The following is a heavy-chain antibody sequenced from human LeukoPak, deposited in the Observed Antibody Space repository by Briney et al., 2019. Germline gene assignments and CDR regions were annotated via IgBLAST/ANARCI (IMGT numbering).Heavy chain of an antibody. CDR3: VKGLTYYYGSGSYPFDY. CDR1: GFTFSSYA. V-gene: IGHV3-64D*06. D-gene: IGHD3-10*01. J-gene: IGHJ4*02. CDR2: ISSNGGST. Sequence: GGSLRLSCSASGFTFSSYAMHWVRQAPGKGLEYVSAISSNGGSTYYADSVKGRFTISRDNSKNTLYLQMSSLRVEDTAVYYCVKGLTYYYGSGSYPFDYWGQGTLVTVSS.